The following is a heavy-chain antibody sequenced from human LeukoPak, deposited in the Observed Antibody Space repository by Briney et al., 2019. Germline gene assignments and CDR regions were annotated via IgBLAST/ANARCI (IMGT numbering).Heavy chain of an antibody. Sequence: ASVKVSCKASGYIFTSHGISWVRQAPGQGLEWVGWINPDRGGTICAPKFQGRVTMTRDTSIRTAYMELGSLISDDTAVYYCARARVSSSPAVNYWGQGTLVTVSS. J-gene: IGHJ4*02. CDR2: INPDRGGT. D-gene: IGHD6-6*01. CDR3: ARARVSSSPAVNY. V-gene: IGHV1-2*02. CDR1: GYIFTSHG.